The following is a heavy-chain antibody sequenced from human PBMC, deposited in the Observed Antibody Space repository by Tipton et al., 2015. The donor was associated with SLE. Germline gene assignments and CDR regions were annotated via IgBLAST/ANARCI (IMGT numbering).Heavy chain of an antibody. CDR2: IYTSGST. J-gene: IGHJ4*02. D-gene: IGHD6-19*01. CDR1: GGSMSRYY. Sequence: TLSLTCTVSGGSMSRYYWSWIRQPAGKGLEWIGRIYTSGSTNYNPSLSSRVTMSVDTSTNQFSLKLSSVTAADTAIYYCARDYSSAWYRDFFDYWGKGTLVTVSS. V-gene: IGHV4-4*07. CDR3: ARDYSSAWYRDFFDY.